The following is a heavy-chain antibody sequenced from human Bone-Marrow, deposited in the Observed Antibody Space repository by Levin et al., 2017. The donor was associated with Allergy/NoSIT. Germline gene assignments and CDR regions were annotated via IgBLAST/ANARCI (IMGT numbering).Heavy chain of an antibody. CDR1: GGTFSTHT. CDR2: ITPIYGPA. D-gene: IGHD1-7*01. J-gene: IGHJ6*02. CDR3: AKDSPISGTYYGMDV. V-gene: IGHV1-69*06. Sequence: AASVKVSCKASGGTFSTHTINWVRQAPGQGLECMGGITPIYGPANYAQKFQGRVTITADKSTSTVYMELSSLKSEDTAVYYCAKDSPISGTYYGMDVWGQGTTVTVSS.